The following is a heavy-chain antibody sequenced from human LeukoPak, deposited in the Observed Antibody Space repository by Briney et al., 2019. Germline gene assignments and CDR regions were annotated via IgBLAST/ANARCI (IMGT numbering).Heavy chain of an antibody. CDR3: ARYVSSTSCWVY. CDR2: IYYSGST. Sequence: KPSETLSLTCTVSGGSISSSSYYWGWIRQPPGKGLEWIGSIYYSGSTYYNPSLKSRVTISVDTSKNQFSLKLSSVTAADTAVYYCARYVSSTSCWVYWGQGTLVTVSS. D-gene: IGHD2-2*01. CDR1: GGSISSSSYY. V-gene: IGHV4-39*01. J-gene: IGHJ4*02.